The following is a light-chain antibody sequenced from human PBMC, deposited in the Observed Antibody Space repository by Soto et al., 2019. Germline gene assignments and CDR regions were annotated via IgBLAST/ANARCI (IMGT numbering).Light chain of an antibody. J-gene: IGKJ1*01. Sequence: EIVLTQSPGTLSLSPGERATLSCRASQNVDSNYLAWYQQKPGQAPRLLIYGASTRATGIPARFSGSGSGTEFTLTISSLQSEDFAVYFCQQYNIWPQTFGQGTKVDIK. CDR2: GAS. V-gene: IGKV3-15*01. CDR1: QNVDSN. CDR3: QQYNIWPQT.